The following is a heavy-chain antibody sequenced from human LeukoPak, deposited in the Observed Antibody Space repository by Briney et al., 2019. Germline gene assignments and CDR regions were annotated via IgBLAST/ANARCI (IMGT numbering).Heavy chain of an antibody. CDR3: ARERISDDFWSGYCAFDY. Sequence: SETLSLTCAVYGGSFSGYYWSWIRQPPGKGLEWIGEINRSGSTNYNPSLKSRVTISVDTSKNQFSLKLSSVTAADTAVYYCARERISDDFWSGYCAFDYWGQGTLVTVSS. V-gene: IGHV4-34*01. CDR1: GGSFSGYY. D-gene: IGHD3-3*01. CDR2: INRSGST. J-gene: IGHJ4*02.